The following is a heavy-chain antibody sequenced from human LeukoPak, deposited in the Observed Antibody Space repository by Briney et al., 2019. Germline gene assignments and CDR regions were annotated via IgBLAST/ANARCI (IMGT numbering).Heavy chain of an antibody. CDR1: GFTFSSYG. D-gene: IGHD2-15*01. V-gene: IGHV3-33*01. CDR3: ARSGCSGGSCYWEYFDY. J-gene: IGHJ4*02. CDR2: IWYDGSNK. Sequence: PGRSLRLSCAASGFTFSSYGMHWVRQAPGEGLEWVAVIWYDGSNKYYADSVKGRFTISRDNSKNTLYLQMNSLRAEDTAVYYCARSGCSGGSCYWEYFDYWGQGTLVTVSS.